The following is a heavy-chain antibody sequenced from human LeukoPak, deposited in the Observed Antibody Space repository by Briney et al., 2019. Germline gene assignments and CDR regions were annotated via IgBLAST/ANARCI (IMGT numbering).Heavy chain of an antibody. CDR3: ARVVVHGHSDY. CDR1: GGSISSYY. D-gene: IGHD2-2*01. V-gene: IGHV4-59*01. Sequence: SETLSLTCTVSGGSISSYYWSWIRQPPGKGLDWIGYIYYTASTKYNPSLKSRVTISVDTSKNQFSLELSSVTAADTAVYYCARVVVHGHSDYWGQGTLVTVSS. J-gene: IGHJ4*02. CDR2: IYYTAST.